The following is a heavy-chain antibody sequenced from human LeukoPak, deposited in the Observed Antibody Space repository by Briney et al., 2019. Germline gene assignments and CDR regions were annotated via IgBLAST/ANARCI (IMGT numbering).Heavy chain of an antibody. D-gene: IGHD3-16*02. CDR1: GFTFSSYG. Sequence: GGSLRLSCAASGFTFSSYGMHWVRQAPGKGLEWVAVISYDGSNKYYADSVKGRFTISRDNSKNTLYLQMNSLRAEDTAVYYCAKRLSYRFDYWGQGTLVTVFS. V-gene: IGHV3-30*18. CDR3: AKRLSYRFDY. CDR2: ISYDGSNK. J-gene: IGHJ4*02.